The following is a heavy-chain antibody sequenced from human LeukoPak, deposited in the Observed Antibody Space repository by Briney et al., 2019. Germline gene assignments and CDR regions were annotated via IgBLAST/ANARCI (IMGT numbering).Heavy chain of an antibody. CDR2: IKQDGSEK. Sequence: GGSLRLSCSASGFIVGDSYMSWVRQAPGKGLEWVANIKQDGSEKYYVDSVKGRFTISRDNAKTSLYLQMNSLRAVDTAVYYCARDVLAAGATGTFDIWGQGTMVTVSS. D-gene: IGHD1-14*01. V-gene: IGHV3-7*03. CDR3: ARDVLAAGATGTFDI. CDR1: GFIVGDSY. J-gene: IGHJ3*02.